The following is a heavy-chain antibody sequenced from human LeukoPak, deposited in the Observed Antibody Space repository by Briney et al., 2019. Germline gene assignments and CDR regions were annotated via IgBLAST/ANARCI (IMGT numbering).Heavy chain of an antibody. V-gene: IGHV4-39*07. CDR3: ARVGSSGWYRRYYFDY. J-gene: IGHJ4*02. D-gene: IGHD6-19*01. CDR1: GVSIRSTSYY. CDR2: IYYSGST. Sequence: SETLSLTCTVSGVSIRSTSYYWGWIRQPPGKGLEWIGSIYYSGSTNYNPSLKSRVTISVDTSKNQFSLKLSSVTAADTAVYYCARVGSSGWYRRYYFDYWGQGTLVTVSS.